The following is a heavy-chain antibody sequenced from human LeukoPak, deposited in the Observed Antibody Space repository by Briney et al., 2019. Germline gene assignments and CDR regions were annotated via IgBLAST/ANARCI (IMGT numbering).Heavy chain of an antibody. CDR3: AATLIAATFDY. CDR2: INHSGTT. D-gene: IGHD6-25*01. Sequence: PSETLSLTCAVYGGSFSSYYWYWIRQPPGKGLEWIGEINHSGTTNYNPSLKSRVTISVDTSKNQFSLKLSSVTAADTAVYYCAATLIAATFDYWGQGTLVTVSS. V-gene: IGHV4-34*01. J-gene: IGHJ4*02. CDR1: GGSFSSYY.